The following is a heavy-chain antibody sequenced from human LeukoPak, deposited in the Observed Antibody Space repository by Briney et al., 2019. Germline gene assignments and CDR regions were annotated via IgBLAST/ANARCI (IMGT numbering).Heavy chain of an antibody. CDR3: ARGQYGSGSSSDFDY. Sequence: SETLSLTCTVSGGSISSSSYYWGWIRQPPGKGLEWIGEINHSGSTNYNPSLKSRVTISVDMSKNQFSLKLSSVTAADTAVYYCARGQYGSGSSSDFDYWGQGTLVTVSS. CDR2: INHSGST. V-gene: IGHV4-39*07. D-gene: IGHD3-10*01. J-gene: IGHJ4*02. CDR1: GGSISSSSYY.